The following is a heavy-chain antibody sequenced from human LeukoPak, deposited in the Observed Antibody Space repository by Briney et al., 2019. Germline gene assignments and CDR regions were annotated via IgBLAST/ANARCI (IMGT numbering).Heavy chain of an antibody. V-gene: IGHV3-23*01. D-gene: IGHD2-15*01. J-gene: IGHJ4*02. CDR2: ISGSGGST. Sequence: GGSLRLSCAASGSTFSSYAMSWVRQAPGKGLEWASAISGSGGSTYYADSVKGRFTISRDNSKNTLYLQMNSLRAEDTAVYYCAKDKLAYCSGGSCYYFDYWGQGTLVTVSS. CDR1: GSTFSSYA. CDR3: AKDKLAYCSGGSCYYFDY.